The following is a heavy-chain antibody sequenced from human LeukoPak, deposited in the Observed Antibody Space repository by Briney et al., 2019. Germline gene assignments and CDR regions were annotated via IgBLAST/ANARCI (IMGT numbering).Heavy chain of an antibody. CDR3: ARGRWISGTYYNFDY. V-gene: IGHV4-39*07. J-gene: IGHJ4*02. CDR2: INYSGIT. CDR1: GGSISSSSYH. D-gene: IGHD1-26*01. Sequence: SETLSHTGTVSGGSISSSSYHCGWIRRAPGRGLEWFAIINYSGITHYKSSLKSRVTISADTSNNQLSLKLDSVTAADTAVYYCARGRWISGTYYNFDYWGQGTLVTVSS.